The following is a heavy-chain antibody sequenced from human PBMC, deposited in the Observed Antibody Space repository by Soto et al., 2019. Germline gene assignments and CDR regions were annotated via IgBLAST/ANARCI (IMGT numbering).Heavy chain of an antibody. CDR3: ATGGSAYYVDY. J-gene: IGHJ4*02. Sequence: ASVKVSCKTSDYTFTNYGISWVRQAPGQGLEWMGWISAYNGNTNYAQKLQGRVSMTTDTSTSTVYMELRSLRSDDTAVYYCATGGSAYYVDYWGQGTLVTVS. V-gene: IGHV1-18*01. CDR2: ISAYNGNT. CDR1: DYTFTNYG. D-gene: IGHD3-22*01.